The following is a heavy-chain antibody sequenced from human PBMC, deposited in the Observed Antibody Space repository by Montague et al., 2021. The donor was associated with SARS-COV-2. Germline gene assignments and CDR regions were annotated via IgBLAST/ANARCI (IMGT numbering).Heavy chain of an antibody. Sequence: SETLSLTCAVSGGSISSENWGRIGRPPAGNRLALVADIPQWACTNYNPSLRSRVTILLDNSKNQFSLMLTSVTAADTAMYYCASHPLWRQLCTRGQGTLVSVS. CDR3: ASHPLWRQLCT. J-gene: IGHJ4*02. CDR1: GGSISSENW. V-gene: IGHV4-4*02. D-gene: IGHD6-13*01. CDR2: IPQWACT.